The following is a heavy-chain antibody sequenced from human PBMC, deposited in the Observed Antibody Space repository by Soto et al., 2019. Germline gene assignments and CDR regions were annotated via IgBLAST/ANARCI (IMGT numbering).Heavy chain of an antibody. V-gene: IGHV4-30-4*01. CDR2: IYYSGST. CDR1: GGSISSGDYY. CDR3: AQWGGVTNFHYYYMDV. D-gene: IGHD2-21*02. J-gene: IGHJ6*03. Sequence: SETLSLTCTVSGGSISSGDYYWSWIRQPPGKGLEWIGYIYYSGSTYYNPSLKSRVTISVDTSKNQFSLKLSSVTAADTAVYYCAQWGGVTNFHYYYMDVWGKGTTVTVSS.